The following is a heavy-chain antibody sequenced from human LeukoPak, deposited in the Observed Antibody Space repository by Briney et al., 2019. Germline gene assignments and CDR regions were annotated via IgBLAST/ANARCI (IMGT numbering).Heavy chain of an antibody. V-gene: IGHV1-2*02. CDR1: GYTFTGYY. CDR3: ARGTARGSSGWYDY. CDR2: INPNSGGT. D-gene: IGHD6-19*01. Sequence: GASVKVSCKASGYTFTGYYMHWVRQAPGQGLEWMGWINPNSGGTNYAQKFQGRVTKTRDTSISTAYMELSRLRSDDTAVYYCARGTARGSSGWYDYWGQGTLVTVSS. J-gene: IGHJ4*02.